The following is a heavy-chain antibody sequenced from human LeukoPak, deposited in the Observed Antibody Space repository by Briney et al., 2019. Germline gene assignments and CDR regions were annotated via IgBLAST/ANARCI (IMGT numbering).Heavy chain of an antibody. CDR1: GFTFSSYG. CDR3: AKDDGYGGGPEGY. D-gene: IGHD4-23*01. J-gene: IGHJ4*02. CDR2: ISYDGSNK. Sequence: GRSLRLSCAASGFTFSSYGMHWVRQAPGKGLEWVAVISYDGSNKYYADPVKGRFTISRDNSKNTLYLQMNSLRAEDTAVYYCAKDDGYGGGPEGYWGQGTLVTVSA. V-gene: IGHV3-30*18.